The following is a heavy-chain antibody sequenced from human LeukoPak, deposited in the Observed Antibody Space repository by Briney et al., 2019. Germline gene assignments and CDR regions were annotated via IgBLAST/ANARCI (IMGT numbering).Heavy chain of an antibody. V-gene: IGHV4-59*03. CDR2: IYYSGSS. Sequence: SETLSLTCTVSGGFISNYYWSWIRRSPGKGLEYVGHIYYSGSSTYNPSLKSRVTFSVDTSKNQFSLRLSSVTAADTAVYYCARHIAARLASGYYYYMDVWGKGTTVTVSS. CDR1: GGFISNYY. J-gene: IGHJ6*03. CDR3: ARHIAARLASGYYYYMDV. D-gene: IGHD6-6*01.